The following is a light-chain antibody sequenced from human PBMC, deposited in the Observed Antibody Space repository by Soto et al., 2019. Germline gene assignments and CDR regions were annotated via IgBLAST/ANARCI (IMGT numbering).Light chain of an antibody. J-gene: IGKJ5*01. V-gene: IGKV1-12*01. CDR1: EDIDTS. CDR3: QQAASFPIT. CDR2: GAS. Sequence: DIHMPQSPSTLSVSLGDRITINCRASEDIDTSLAWFQQRPGKAPKVLIAGASGLMNGVPSTFSGSGSGTEFTLTISSLQPDDFATYYCQQAASFPITFGQGTRLEIK.